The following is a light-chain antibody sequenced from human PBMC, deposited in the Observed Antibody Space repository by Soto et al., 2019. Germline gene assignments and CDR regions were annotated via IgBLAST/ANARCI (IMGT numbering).Light chain of an antibody. Sequence: QSAITQPASLSGSTGQWISISCSGTISDVSGYNYVSWYQQHPAKAPRLMIYEITNRPSGVSNRFSGSKSGNTASLTISGLQAEDQADYYCKSYTSNSSYVFGTGTKVTVL. CDR2: EIT. J-gene: IGLJ1*01. CDR1: ISDVSGYNY. CDR3: KSYTSNSSYV. V-gene: IGLV2-14*01.